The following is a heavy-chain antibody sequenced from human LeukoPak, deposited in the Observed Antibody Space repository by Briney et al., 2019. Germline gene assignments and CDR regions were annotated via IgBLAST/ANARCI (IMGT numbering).Heavy chain of an antibody. CDR3: VRQGHFREFDF. CDR1: GYSFTTFW. J-gene: IGHJ4*02. V-gene: IGHV5-51*01. CDR2: IYPRDSDT. Sequence: GESLKISCQGSGYSFTTFWIGWVRQMPGKGLEWMGIIYPRDSDTRYSPSFQGQVTNSADKSTNTAYVQWSSLQASDTAIYYCVRQGHFREFDFWGQGTLDTVSS. D-gene: IGHD3-10*01.